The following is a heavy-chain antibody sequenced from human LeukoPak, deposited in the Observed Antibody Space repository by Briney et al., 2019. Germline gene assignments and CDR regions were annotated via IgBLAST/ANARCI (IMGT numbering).Heavy chain of an antibody. CDR1: GFTFSSYA. CDR3: AKEWDYYDSSGYYMNWFDP. CDR2: ISGSGGST. J-gene: IGHJ5*02. D-gene: IGHD3-22*01. V-gene: IGHV3-23*01. Sequence: HRGGSLRLSCAASGFTFSSYAMSWVRQAPGKGLEWVSAISGSGGSTYYADSVKGRFTISRDNSKNTLYLQMNSLRAEDTAVYYCAKEWDYYDSSGYYMNWFDPWGQGTLVTVSS.